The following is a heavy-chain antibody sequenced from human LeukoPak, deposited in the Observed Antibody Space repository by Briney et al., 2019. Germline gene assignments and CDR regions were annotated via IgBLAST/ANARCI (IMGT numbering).Heavy chain of an antibody. CDR1: GGSISSYY. J-gene: IGHJ4*02. CDR3: ARANLYGDPFDY. V-gene: IGHV4-59*01. CDR2: IYYSGST. Sequence: SETLSLTCTVSGGSISSYYWSWIRQPPGKGLEWIGYIYYSGSTNYNPSLKSRITISVDTSKNQFSLKLSSVTAADTAVYYCARANLYGDPFDYWGQGTLVTVSS. D-gene: IGHD4-17*01.